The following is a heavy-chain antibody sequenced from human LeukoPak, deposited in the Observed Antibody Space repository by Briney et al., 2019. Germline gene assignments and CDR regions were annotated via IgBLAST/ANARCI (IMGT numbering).Heavy chain of an antibody. CDR2: INSDGSST. V-gene: IGHV3-74*01. D-gene: IGHD2-2*01. CDR1: GFTLSSNW. Sequence: GGSLRLSCAASGFTLSSNWMHWVRQAPGKGLVWVSRINSDGSSTSYADSVKGRFTISRDNAKNTLYLEMNSLRAEDTAVYYCAKDPGVVPAHYFDYWGQGTLVTVSS. CDR3: AKDPGVVPAHYFDY. J-gene: IGHJ4*02.